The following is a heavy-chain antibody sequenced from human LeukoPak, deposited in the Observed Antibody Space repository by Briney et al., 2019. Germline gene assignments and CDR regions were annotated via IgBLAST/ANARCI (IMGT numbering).Heavy chain of an antibody. Sequence: PGGSLRLSCAASGFTFSSYGMNWVRQAPGKGLEWVSTISGSGGNTYYAESVKGRVTISRDNSKNTLYLQMNSLRAEDTAVYYCAKAGSGSYFPTWGQGTLVTVSS. CDR1: GFTFSSYG. J-gene: IGHJ5*02. CDR3: AKAGSGSYFPT. CDR2: ISGSGGNT. V-gene: IGHV3-23*01. D-gene: IGHD1-26*01.